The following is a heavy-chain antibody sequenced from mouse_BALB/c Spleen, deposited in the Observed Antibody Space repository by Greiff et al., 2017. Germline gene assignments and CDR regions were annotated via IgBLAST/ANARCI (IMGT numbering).Heavy chain of an antibody. CDR1: GFTFSSYA. CDR2: ISSGGSYT. Sequence: EVKLMESGGGLVKPGGSLKLSCAASGFTFSSYAMSWVRQTPEKRLEWVATISSGGSYTYYPDSVKGRFTISRDNAKNTLYLQMSSLRSEDTAMYYCASFDDGYFDYWGQGTTLTVSS. J-gene: IGHJ2*01. D-gene: IGHD2-3*01. CDR3: ASFDDGYFDY. V-gene: IGHV5-9-3*01.